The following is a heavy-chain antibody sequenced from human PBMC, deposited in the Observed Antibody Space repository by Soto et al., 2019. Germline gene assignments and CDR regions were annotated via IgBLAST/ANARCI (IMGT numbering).Heavy chain of an antibody. V-gene: IGHV1-46*01. CDR3: ARAYTGRLPRRAYYYYAMDV. J-gene: IGHJ6*02. Sequence: ASVKVSCKASGYTFTSYYMHWVRQAPAQGLEWMGIINPSGGSTSYAQKSQGRVTMTRDTSTSTVYMELSSLRSEDTAVYYCARAYTGRLPRRAYYYYAMDVWGQGTTVTVSS. CDR2: INPSGGST. D-gene: IGHD2-2*02. CDR1: GYTFTSYY.